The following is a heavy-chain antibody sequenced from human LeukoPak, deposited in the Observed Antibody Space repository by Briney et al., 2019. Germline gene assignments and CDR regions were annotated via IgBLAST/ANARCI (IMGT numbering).Heavy chain of an antibody. D-gene: IGHD3-9*01. V-gene: IGHV3-23*01. Sequence: PGGSLRLSCAASGFTFSSYAMSWVRQAPGKGLEWVSAISGSGGSTYYADSVKGRFTISRDNSKNTLYLQMNSLTAEDTAVYYCAKDQLRYFDWLSQLDYWGQGTLVTVSS. CDR2: ISGSGGST. CDR1: GFTFSSYA. J-gene: IGHJ4*02. CDR3: AKDQLRYFDWLSQLDY.